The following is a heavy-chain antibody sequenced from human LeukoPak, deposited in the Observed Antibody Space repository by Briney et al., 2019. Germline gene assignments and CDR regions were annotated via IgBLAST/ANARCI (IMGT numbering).Heavy chain of an antibody. J-gene: IGHJ4*02. CDR2: ISYDGSNK. D-gene: IGHD3-3*01. CDR1: GFTFSSYA. Sequence: GGSLRLSCAASGFTFSSYAMHWVRQAPGKGLEWVAVISYDGSNKYYADSVKGRFTISRDNSKNTLYLQMNSLRAEDTAVYYCAKDPYFHDFGVVKPGYLDYWGQGTLVTVSS. CDR3: AKDPYFHDFGVVKPGYLDY. V-gene: IGHV3-30*04.